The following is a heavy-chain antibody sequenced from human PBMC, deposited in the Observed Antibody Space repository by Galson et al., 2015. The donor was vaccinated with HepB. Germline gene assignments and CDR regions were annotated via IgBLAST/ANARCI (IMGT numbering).Heavy chain of an antibody. CDR2: ISSSSSTI. D-gene: IGHD3-10*01. CDR3: ARDPARRGFRELFIFDY. Sequence: SLRLSCAASGFTFSSYSMNWVRQAPGKGLEWVSYISSSSSTIYYADSVKGRFTISRDNAKNSLYLQMNSLRAEDTAVYYCARDPARRGFRELFIFDYWGQGTLVTVSS. V-gene: IGHV3-48*01. CDR1: GFTFSSYS. J-gene: IGHJ4*02.